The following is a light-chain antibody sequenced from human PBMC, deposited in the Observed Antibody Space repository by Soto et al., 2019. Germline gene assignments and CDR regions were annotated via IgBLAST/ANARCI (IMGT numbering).Light chain of an antibody. J-gene: IGKJ1*01. CDR2: GAS. CDR3: QQYGGSVPWT. CDR1: QTISRNY. V-gene: IGKV3-20*01. Sequence: ELVLTQSPGTLSLSPGERATVSCRASQTISRNYLVWYQKKPGQAPRLLIYGASTRATGIPDRFTGSGSGTDFTLTITRLEPEDFAVYYCQQYGGSVPWTLGQGTKVDIK.